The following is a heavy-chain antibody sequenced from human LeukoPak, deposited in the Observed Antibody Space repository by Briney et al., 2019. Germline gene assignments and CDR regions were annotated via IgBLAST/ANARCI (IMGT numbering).Heavy chain of an antibody. V-gene: IGHV3-7*01. Sequence: GSLRLSCTTSGFNFRAYWMSWVRQAPGKGLEWVANIKQDGSEKYYVDSVKGRFTISRDNAKNSLYLQMNSLRAEDTAVYYCARDALGVRGADYYYYMDVWGKGTTVTVSS. CDR2: IKQDGSEK. CDR1: GFNFRAYW. CDR3: ARDALGVRGADYYYYMDV. J-gene: IGHJ6*03. D-gene: IGHD3-10*01.